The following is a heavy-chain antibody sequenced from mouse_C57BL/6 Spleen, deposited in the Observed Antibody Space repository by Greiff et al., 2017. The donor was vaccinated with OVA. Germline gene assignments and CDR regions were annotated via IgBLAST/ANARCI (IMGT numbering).Heavy chain of an antibody. Sequence: QVQLQQSGAELVKPGASVKLSCKASGYTFTSYWMHWVKQRPGQGLEWIGMIHPNSGSTNYNEKFKSKATLTVDKSSSTAYMQLSSLTSEDSAVYYCARDYSNAMDYWGQGTSVTVSS. CDR2: IHPNSGST. J-gene: IGHJ4*01. D-gene: IGHD2-5*01. V-gene: IGHV1-64*01. CDR1: GYTFTSYW. CDR3: ARDYSNAMDY.